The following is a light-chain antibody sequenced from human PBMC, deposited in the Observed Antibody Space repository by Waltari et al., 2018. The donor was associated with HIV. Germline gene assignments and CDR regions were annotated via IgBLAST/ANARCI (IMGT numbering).Light chain of an antibody. CDR3: QVWDMSSDDVI. CDR1: NIGSKS. Sequence: SYVLTPPPSVSAAPGQTARITCGGNNIGSKSVPWYQQKPGQAPVVVMYDDSDRPSGIPERFSGSNSGNTATLTISRVEGGDEADYYCQVWDMSSDDVIFGGGTKLTV. CDR2: DDS. V-gene: IGLV3-21*02. J-gene: IGLJ2*01.